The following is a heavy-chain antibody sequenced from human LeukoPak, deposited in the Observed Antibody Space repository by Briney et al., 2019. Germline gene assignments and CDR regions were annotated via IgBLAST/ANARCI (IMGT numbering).Heavy chain of an antibody. V-gene: IGHV4-34*01. J-gene: IGHJ5*02. CDR2: INHSGST. Sequence: SETLSLTCAVYGGSFSGYYWSWIRQPPGKGLEWIGEINHSGSTNYNPSLKSRVTISVDTSKNQFSLKLSSVTAADTAVYYCARGPIVVVPAAMPSGFGPWGQGTLVTVSS. CDR1: GGSFSGYY. D-gene: IGHD2-2*01. CDR3: ARGPIVVVPAAMPSGFGP.